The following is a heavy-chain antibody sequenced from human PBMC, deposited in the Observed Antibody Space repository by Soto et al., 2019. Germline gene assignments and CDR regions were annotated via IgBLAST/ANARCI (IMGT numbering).Heavy chain of an antibody. CDR3: ARTTAVPNTLRSRYYFDY. J-gene: IGHJ4*02. CDR1: GGSVDNRTYY. CDR2: VYYSGTT. Sequence: SETLSLTCSVSGGSVDNRTYYWSWIRQPPGKRLEWIGYVYYSGTTNYNPSLKSRVSISVDTSKNQFSLSLSSVTAADTALYYCARTTAVPNTLRSRYYFDYWGQGTLVTVSS. V-gene: IGHV4-61*01. D-gene: IGHD4-17*01.